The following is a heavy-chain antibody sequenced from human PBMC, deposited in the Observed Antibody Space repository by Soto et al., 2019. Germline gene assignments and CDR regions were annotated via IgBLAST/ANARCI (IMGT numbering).Heavy chain of an antibody. Sequence: EMQLVESGGGSVQPGRSLRLSCAASGFTFDDYAMYWVRQGPGKGLEWVSGISWDSGMIGYADSVKGRFTISRDNAKTSLFLQMNSLRPEDTALYYCAKARLWGGDGYNSYTYTAMDVWGQGTTVTVSS. V-gene: IGHV3-9*01. CDR3: AKARLWGGDGYNSYTYTAMDV. J-gene: IGHJ6*02. CDR1: GFTFDDYA. D-gene: IGHD3-16*01. CDR2: ISWDSGMI.